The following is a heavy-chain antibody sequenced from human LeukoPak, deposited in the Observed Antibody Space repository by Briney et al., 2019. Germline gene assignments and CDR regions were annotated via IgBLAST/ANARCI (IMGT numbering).Heavy chain of an antibody. CDR1: GFIFSYYA. CDR3: AKALPYYYDSSGPIDY. J-gene: IGHJ4*02. D-gene: IGHD3-22*01. V-gene: IGHV3-23*01. Sequence: PGGSLRLSCAASGFIFSYYAMSWVRQAPGTGLEWVSAISGSGDSTSYADSVKGRFTISRDNSKNTLYLQMNSLRAEDTAVYFCAKALPYYYDSSGPIDYWGQGTLVTVSS. CDR2: ISGSGDST.